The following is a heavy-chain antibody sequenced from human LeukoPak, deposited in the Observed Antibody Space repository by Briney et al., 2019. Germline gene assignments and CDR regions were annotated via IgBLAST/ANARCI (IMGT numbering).Heavy chain of an antibody. CDR3: AGGHTPLWYYYDSSGYSPFDY. Sequence: SQTLSLTCTVSGGSISSGGYYWSWIRQHPGKGLEWIGYIYYSGSTYYNPSLKSRVTISVDTSKNQFSLKLSSVTAADTAVYYCAGGHTPLWYYYDSSGYSPFDYWGQGTLVTVSS. V-gene: IGHV4-31*03. CDR1: GGSISSGGYY. D-gene: IGHD3-22*01. J-gene: IGHJ4*02. CDR2: IYYSGST.